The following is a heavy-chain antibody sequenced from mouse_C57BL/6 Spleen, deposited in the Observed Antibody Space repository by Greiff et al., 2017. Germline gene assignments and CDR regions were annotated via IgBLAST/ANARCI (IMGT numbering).Heavy chain of an antibody. V-gene: IGHV1-26*01. CDR2: INPNNGGT. J-gene: IGHJ4*01. Sequence: VQLQQSGPELVKPGASVKISCKASGYTFTDYYMNWVKQSHGKSLEWIGDINPNNGGTSYNQKFKGKATLTVDKSSSTAYMELRSLTSEDSAVXDCARRNYEDYAMDYWGQGTSVTVSS. CDR3: ARRNYEDYAMDY. D-gene: IGHD1-1*01. CDR1: GYTFTDYY.